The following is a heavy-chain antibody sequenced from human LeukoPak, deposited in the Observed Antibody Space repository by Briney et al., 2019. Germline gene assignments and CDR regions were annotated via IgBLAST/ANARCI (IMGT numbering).Heavy chain of an antibody. CDR2: ISSSSSYI. CDR3: ARDSDSSSWYTPNWFDP. D-gene: IGHD6-13*01. Sequence: GGSLRLSCAASGFTFSSYSMNWVRQAPGKGLEWVSSISSSSSYIYYADSVKGRITISRDNAKNSLYLQMNSLRAEDTAVYYCARDSDSSSWYTPNWFDPWGQGTLVTVSS. CDR1: GFTFSSYS. J-gene: IGHJ5*02. V-gene: IGHV3-21*01.